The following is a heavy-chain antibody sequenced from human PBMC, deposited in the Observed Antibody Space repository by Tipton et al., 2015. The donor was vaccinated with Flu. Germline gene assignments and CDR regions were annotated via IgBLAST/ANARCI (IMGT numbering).Heavy chain of an antibody. J-gene: IGHJ4*02. V-gene: IGHV3-9*01. CDR1: GFKFHDYA. Sequence: SLRLSCATSGFKFHDYAMHWVRQAPGRGLEWVSGISWDGGDRRYADSVRAQFTISRDNAKDSLHLQMNSLRAEDSAVYYCARDKNELYAFENWAQGTLVTVSS. CDR2: ISWDGGDR. D-gene: IGHD2/OR15-2a*01. CDR3: ARDKNELYAFEN.